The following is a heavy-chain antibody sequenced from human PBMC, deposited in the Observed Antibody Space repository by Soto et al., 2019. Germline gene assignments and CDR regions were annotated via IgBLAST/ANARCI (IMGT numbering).Heavy chain of an antibody. J-gene: IGHJ4*02. Sequence: GGSLRLSCAASGFTFSRNAMSWVRQAPGKGLEWVSGISGGGGATYYADSVKGRFTISRDNSKNTLYLQMNSLRAEDTAIYYCAKSEPYGSGSYFFDYWGQGTLVTVSS. CDR3: AKSEPYGSGSYFFDY. CDR1: GFTFSRNA. V-gene: IGHV3-23*01. D-gene: IGHD1-26*01. CDR2: ISGGGGAT.